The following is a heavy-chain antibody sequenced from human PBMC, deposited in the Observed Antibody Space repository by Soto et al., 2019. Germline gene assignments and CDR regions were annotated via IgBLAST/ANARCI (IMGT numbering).Heavy chain of an antibody. CDR3: ASIRNNYYYDSSGYLVDAFDI. J-gene: IGHJ3*02. V-gene: IGHV1-2*02. Sequence: EASVKVSCKASGYTFTGYYMHWVRQAPGQGLEWMGWINPNSGGTNYAQKFQGRVTMTRDTSISTAYMELSRLRSDDTAVYYCASIRNNYYYDSSGYLVDAFDIWGQGTMVTVSS. CDR2: INPNSGGT. CDR1: GYTFTGYY. D-gene: IGHD3-22*01.